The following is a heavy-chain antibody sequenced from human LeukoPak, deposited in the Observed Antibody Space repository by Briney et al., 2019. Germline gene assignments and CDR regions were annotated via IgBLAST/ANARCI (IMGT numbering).Heavy chain of an antibody. CDR2: IYKSGST. CDR3: VRRGGYSGYYSR. D-gene: IGHD5-12*01. CDR1: GDSFSYFY. V-gene: IGHV4-59*08. Sequence: SETLSLTCTVSGDSFSYFYWSWMRQPPGKGLEWSGYIYKSGSTNYSPSLKSRVTISLDTSKNQFSLKLSSVTAADTAVFYCVRRGGYSGYYSRGGQETLVSVPS. J-gene: IGHJ4*02.